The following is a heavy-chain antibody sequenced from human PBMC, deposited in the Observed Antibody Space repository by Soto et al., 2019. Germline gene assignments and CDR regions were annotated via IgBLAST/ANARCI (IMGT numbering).Heavy chain of an antibody. J-gene: IGHJ5*02. CDR1: GYTFTSYG. Sequence: ASVKVSCKASGYTFTSYGISWVRQAPGQGLEWMGWISAYNGNTNYAQKLQGRVTMTTDTSTGTAYMELRSLRSDDTAVYYCARRQGGHKDNWFDPWGQGTLVTVSS. CDR3: ARRQGGHKDNWFDP. D-gene: IGHD3-16*01. CDR2: ISAYNGNT. V-gene: IGHV1-18*01.